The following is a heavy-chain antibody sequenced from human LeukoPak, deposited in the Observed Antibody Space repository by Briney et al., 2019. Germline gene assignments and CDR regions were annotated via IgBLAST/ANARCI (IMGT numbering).Heavy chain of an antibody. Sequence: GGSLRLSCAASGFTFSNFWMNRVRQTPGKGLEWVANINQDGSEKYYVDSVKGRFTISRDNAKNSLYLQMNSLRAEDTAVYYCARSPTYSSSWYGDYFDYWGQGTLITVSS. D-gene: IGHD6-13*01. CDR1: GFTFSNFW. J-gene: IGHJ4*02. CDR2: INQDGSEK. V-gene: IGHV3-7*03. CDR3: ARSPTYSSSWYGDYFDY.